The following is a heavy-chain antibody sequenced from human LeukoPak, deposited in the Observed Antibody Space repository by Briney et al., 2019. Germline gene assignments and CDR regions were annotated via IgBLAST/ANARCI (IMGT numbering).Heavy chain of an antibody. CDR1: GYSLTSYW. Sequence: GESLKISCKGSGYSLTSYWIGWVRQMPGKGLEWMGIIYPGDSDTRYSPSFQGQVTISADKSISTAYLQWSSLKASDTAMYYCTLFGAPSDGAFDIWGQGTMVTVSS. J-gene: IGHJ3*02. CDR3: TLFGAPSDGAFDI. CDR2: IYPGDSDT. V-gene: IGHV5-51*01. D-gene: IGHD3-3*01.